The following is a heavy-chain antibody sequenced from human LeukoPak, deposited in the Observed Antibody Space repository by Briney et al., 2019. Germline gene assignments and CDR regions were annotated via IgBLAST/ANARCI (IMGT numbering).Heavy chain of an antibody. CDR1: GYTFTTYY. J-gene: IGHJ4*02. V-gene: IGHV1-46*01. CDR3: ARGRSQLWFFNY. Sequence: ASVRVSCKASGYTFTTYYIHWVRQAPGQGLEWMGMINPSSDSTSYARKFQGRVTMTRDTSTTTVYMELSSLISDDTAVYFCARGRSQLWFFNYWGQGTLVTVSS. CDR2: INPSSDST. D-gene: IGHD3-10*01.